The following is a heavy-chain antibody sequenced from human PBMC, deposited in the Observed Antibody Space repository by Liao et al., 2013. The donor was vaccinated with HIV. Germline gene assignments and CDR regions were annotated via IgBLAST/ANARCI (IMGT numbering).Heavy chain of an antibody. D-gene: IGHD2-15*01. CDR3: ARGGRRALLGGFPQRY. CDR2: IYHTGST. J-gene: IGHJ4*02. CDR1: GGSVSSVGYS. Sequence: QLHLQESGSGLVKPSQTLSLTCGVSGGSVSSVGYSWSWIRQPPGKGLEWIGYIYHTGSTYYTPSLKSRVTMSLDRSKNQFSLKVSSVTAADTAVYYCARGGRRALLGGFPQRYWGQGTLVTVSS. V-gene: IGHV4-30-2*01.